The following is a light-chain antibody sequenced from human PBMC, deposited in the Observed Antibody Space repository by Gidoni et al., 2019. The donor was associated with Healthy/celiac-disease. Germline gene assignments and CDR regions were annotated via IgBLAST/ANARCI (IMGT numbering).Light chain of an antibody. J-gene: IGKJ1*01. CDR2: AAS. Sequence: DIQMTPSPSSLSASVGDRVTITCRASQGISNYLAWYQQKPGKVPTLLIYAASTWQSGVPSRFSGSGSGTDFTLTISRLQPEDVATYYCQKYNSAPWTFGQGTKVEIK. CDR1: QGISNY. V-gene: IGKV1-27*01. CDR3: QKYNSAPWT.